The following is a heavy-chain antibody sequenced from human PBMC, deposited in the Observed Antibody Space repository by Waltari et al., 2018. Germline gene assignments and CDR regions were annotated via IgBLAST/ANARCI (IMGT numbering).Heavy chain of an antibody. CDR1: GGSLSGCH. CDR2: INDSGRT. CDR3: ARVFGYYYYYMDV. D-gene: IGHD3-3*01. Sequence: QVQLQQWGAGLLKPSETLSLTCDVSGGSLSGCHWTWIRQPPGKGLEWMGEINDSGRTTYNPSLESLVTVSIDTANNQFSLRVRSVTAADTAVYYCARVFGYYYYYMDVWGKGTTVTISS. V-gene: IGHV4-34*02. J-gene: IGHJ6*03.